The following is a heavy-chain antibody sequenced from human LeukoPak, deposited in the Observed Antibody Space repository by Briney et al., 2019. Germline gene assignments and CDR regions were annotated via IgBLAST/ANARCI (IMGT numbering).Heavy chain of an antibody. Sequence: ASVKVSCKASGYTLTSYYLHWVRQAPGQGLEWMAIINPSGGSTSHAQKFQGRVTITADESTSTAYMELSSLRSEDTAVYYCARLGYCSGGSCYSGYYYYGMDVWGQGTTVTVSS. CDR2: INPSGGST. V-gene: IGHV1-46*01. J-gene: IGHJ6*02. CDR1: GYTLTSYY. CDR3: ARLGYCSGGSCYSGYYYYGMDV. D-gene: IGHD2-15*01.